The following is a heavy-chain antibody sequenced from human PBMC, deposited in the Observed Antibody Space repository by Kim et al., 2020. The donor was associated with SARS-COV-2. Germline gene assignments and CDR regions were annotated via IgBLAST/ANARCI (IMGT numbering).Heavy chain of an antibody. CDR1: GFTFSSYS. J-gene: IGHJ4*02. CDR2: ISSSSSYI. V-gene: IGHV3-21*01. D-gene: IGHD4-17*01. CDR3: ATPRGYGDYVFDY. Sequence: GGSLRLSCAASGFTFSSYSMNWVRQAPGKGLEWVSSISSSSSYIYYADSVKGRFTISRDNAKNSLYLQMNSLRAEDTAVYYCATPRGYGDYVFDYWGQGTLVTVPS.